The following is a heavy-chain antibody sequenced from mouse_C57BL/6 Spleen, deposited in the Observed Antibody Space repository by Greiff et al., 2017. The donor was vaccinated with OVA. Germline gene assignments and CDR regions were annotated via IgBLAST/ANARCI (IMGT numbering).Heavy chain of an antibody. V-gene: IGHV1-50*01. J-gene: IGHJ3*01. Sequence: QVQLKQPGAELVQPGASVKLSCKASGYTFTSYWMQWVKQRPGQGLEWIGEIDPYDSYTNYNQKFKGKATLTVDTSSSTAYMPLSSLTSEDSAVYYCAKYGFLPFAYWGQGTLVTASA. CDR2: IDPYDSYT. CDR3: AKYGFLPFAY. CDR1: GYTFTSYW. D-gene: IGHD2-10*02.